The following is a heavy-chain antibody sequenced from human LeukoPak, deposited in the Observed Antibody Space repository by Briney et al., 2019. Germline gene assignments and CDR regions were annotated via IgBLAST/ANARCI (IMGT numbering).Heavy chain of an antibody. V-gene: IGHV3-30*18. CDR3: AKQGTYYYDSSVSYYFDY. Sequence: GGSLRLSCAASGFTFSSYGMHWVRQAPGKGLEWVAVISYDGSNKYYADSVKGRFTISRDNSKNTLYLQMNSLRAEDTAVYYCAKQGTYYYDSSVSYYFDYWGQGTLVTVSS. J-gene: IGHJ4*02. D-gene: IGHD3-22*01. CDR1: GFTFSSYG. CDR2: ISYDGSNK.